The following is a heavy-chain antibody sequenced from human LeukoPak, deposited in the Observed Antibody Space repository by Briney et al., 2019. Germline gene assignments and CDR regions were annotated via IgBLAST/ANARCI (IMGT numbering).Heavy chain of an antibody. Sequence: ASVKVSCNASGYTFTAYYIHWVRQAPGQGLEWMGWISPNSGGTDYAQKFQDRVTMTSDTSISTAYMELSRLRSDDTAVYYCARDLGHRSGWHFDYWGQGTLVTASS. V-gene: IGHV1-2*02. D-gene: IGHD6-19*01. CDR1: GYTFTAYY. CDR3: ARDLGHRSGWHFDY. CDR2: ISPNSGGT. J-gene: IGHJ4*02.